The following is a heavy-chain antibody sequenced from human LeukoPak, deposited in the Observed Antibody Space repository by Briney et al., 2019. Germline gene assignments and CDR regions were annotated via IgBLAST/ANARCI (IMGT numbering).Heavy chain of an antibody. J-gene: IGHJ4*02. D-gene: IGHD3-16*02. CDR1: GFTFSSYG. V-gene: IGHV3-30*02. CDR2: IRYDGSNK. CDR3: AKVTGYDYVWGSYRNADY. Sequence: PGGSLRLSRAASGFTFSSYGMHWVRQAPGKGLEGVAFIRYDGSNKYYADSVKGRFTISRDNSKNTLYLQMNSLRAEDTAVYYCAKVTGYDYVWGSYRNADYWGQGTLVTVSS.